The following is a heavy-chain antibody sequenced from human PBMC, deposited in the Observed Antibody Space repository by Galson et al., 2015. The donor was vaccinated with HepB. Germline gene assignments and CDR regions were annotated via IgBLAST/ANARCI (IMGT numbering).Heavy chain of an antibody. CDR2: INHSGST. CDR3: ARGTGIAVGGLTFYF. CDR1: GGSFSGYY. V-gene: IGHV4-34*01. D-gene: IGHD6-19*01. J-gene: IGHJ4*01. Sequence: SETLSLTCAVYGGSFSGYYWSWIRQPPGKGLEWIGEINHSGSTNYNPSLKSRVTISVDTSKNQFSLKLSSVTGADTAVYYCARGTGIAVGGLTFYFWGQGTLVTVSS.